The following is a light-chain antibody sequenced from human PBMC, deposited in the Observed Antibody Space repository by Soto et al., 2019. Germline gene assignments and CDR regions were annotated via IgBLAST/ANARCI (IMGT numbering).Light chain of an antibody. CDR3: MQGTIWPPGT. CDR2: KAS. CDR1: HSLMYSDGISY. J-gene: IGKJ2*01. Sequence: DVVMTQSPLSLPVTLGQPASISCRSSHSLMYSDGISYLSWFQQMPGQSPRRLIYKASNRYSWVPARLSGSASRTDFKLKIRRVEADDVGVYYCMQGTIWPPGTLGQGTKLEIK. V-gene: IGKV2-30*01.